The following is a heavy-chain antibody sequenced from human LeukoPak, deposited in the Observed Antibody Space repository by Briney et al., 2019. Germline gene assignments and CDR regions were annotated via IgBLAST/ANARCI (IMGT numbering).Heavy chain of an antibody. Sequence: GESLKISCKGSGYSFTTYWIGWVRQMPGKGLDWMGIIYPGDSDTRYSPPFRGQVTISADKSINTAYLQWSGLKASDTAMHYCARRGYSYSDFDFWGQGTLVTVSS. CDR1: GYSFTTYW. CDR3: ARRGYSYSDFDF. CDR2: IYPGDSDT. D-gene: IGHD5-18*01. V-gene: IGHV5-51*01. J-gene: IGHJ4*02.